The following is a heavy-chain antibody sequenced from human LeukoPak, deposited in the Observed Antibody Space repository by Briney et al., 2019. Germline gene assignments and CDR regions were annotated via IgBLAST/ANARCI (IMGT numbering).Heavy chain of an antibody. D-gene: IGHD6-13*01. J-gene: IGHJ4*02. V-gene: IGHV4-59*12. CDR2: LYYSGST. CDR3: ARASSSWYEVDY. CDR1: GGSISGYY. Sequence: SETLSLTCTVSGGSISGYYWSWIRQPPGKSLEWIGYLYYSGSTTYNPSLKSRVTISVDTSKNQFSLKLSSVTAADTAVYYCARASSSWYEVDYWGQGTLVTVSS.